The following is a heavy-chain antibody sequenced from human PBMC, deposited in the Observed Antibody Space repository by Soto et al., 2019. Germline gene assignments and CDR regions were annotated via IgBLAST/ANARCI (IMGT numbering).Heavy chain of an antibody. Sequence: ISCKGSGYTFTNYWIGWVRQMPGKGLEWMGIIYPGDSDTRYSPSFQGQVTISADKSISTAYLQWSSLKASDTAMYYCARRAGYYGDYQLDYWGQGTLVTVSS. CDR2: IYPGDSDT. CDR1: GYTFTNYW. J-gene: IGHJ4*02. CDR3: ARRAGYYGDYQLDY. D-gene: IGHD4-17*01. V-gene: IGHV5-51*01.